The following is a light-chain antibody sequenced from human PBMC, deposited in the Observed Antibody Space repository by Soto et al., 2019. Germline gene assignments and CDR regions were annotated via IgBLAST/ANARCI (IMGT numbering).Light chain of an antibody. CDR3: QQYDIVFT. V-gene: IGKV1-33*01. CDR2: GAS. CDR1: QGITNY. Sequence: DIHMTQSPSSLSASVGYMVTITCQASQGITNYLNWYQQKPGKAPKLLIYGASNLETGVPSRFSGSGSGTDFTFTISSLQAEDSATYFCQQYDIVFTVGQGARLENK. J-gene: IGKJ5*01.